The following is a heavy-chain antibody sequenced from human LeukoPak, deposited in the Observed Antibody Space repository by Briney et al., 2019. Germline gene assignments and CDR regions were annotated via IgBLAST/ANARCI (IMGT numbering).Heavy chain of an antibody. J-gene: IGHJ4*02. CDR1: GFKFTDYA. D-gene: IGHD4-23*01. Sequence: GGSLRLSCVASGFKFTDYAIHWVRQVPGGGLERVAVVWFDGSYELYADSVKGRFTVSRDDSRSTVNLQMESLRAEDTALYYCARDLGGRGIPVYYFDYWGQGTQVTVSS. CDR2: VWFDGSYE. CDR3: ARDLGGRGIPVYYFDY. V-gene: IGHV3-33*08.